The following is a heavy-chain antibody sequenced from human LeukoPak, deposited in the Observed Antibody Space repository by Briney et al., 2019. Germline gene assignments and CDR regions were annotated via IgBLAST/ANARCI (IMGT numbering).Heavy chain of an antibody. D-gene: IGHD6-19*01. Sequence: SETLSLTCTVSGGSISSYYWSWIRQPAGKGLEWIGRIYTSGSINYNPSLKSRVTMSVDTSKNQFSLKLSSVTAADTTVYYCARAGYSSGWYYFDYWGQGTLVTVSS. V-gene: IGHV4-4*07. J-gene: IGHJ4*02. CDR2: IYTSGSI. CDR1: GGSISSYY. CDR3: ARAGYSSGWYYFDY.